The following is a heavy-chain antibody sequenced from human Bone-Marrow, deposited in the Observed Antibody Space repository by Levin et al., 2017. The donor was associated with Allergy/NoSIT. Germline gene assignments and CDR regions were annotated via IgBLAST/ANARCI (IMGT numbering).Heavy chain of an antibody. CDR1: GFTFSSYA. CDR3: ARVGDYGDYYGAFDI. CDR2: ISYDGSNK. V-gene: IGHV3-30-3*01. J-gene: IGHJ3*02. D-gene: IGHD4-17*01. Sequence: GGSLRLSCAASGFTFSSYAMHWVRQAPGKGLEWVAVISYDGSNKYYADSVKGRFTISRDNSKNTLYLQMNSLRAEDTAVYYCARVGDYGDYYGAFDIWGQGTMVTVSS.